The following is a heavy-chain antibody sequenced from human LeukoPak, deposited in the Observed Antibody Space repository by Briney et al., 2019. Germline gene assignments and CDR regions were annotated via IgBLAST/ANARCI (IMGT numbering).Heavy chain of an antibody. CDR2: IKQDGSEK. D-gene: IGHD3/OR15-3a*01. Sequence: GGSLRLSCAASGFTFSSHWTTWVRQAPGKGLEWVAKIKQDGSEKYYVDSVKGRFTISRDNAKNSLYLQMNSLRAEDTAVYHCARGGWTFDNWGQGTLVTVSS. J-gene: IGHJ4*02. CDR3: ARGGWTFDN. CDR1: GFTFSSHW. V-gene: IGHV3-7*01.